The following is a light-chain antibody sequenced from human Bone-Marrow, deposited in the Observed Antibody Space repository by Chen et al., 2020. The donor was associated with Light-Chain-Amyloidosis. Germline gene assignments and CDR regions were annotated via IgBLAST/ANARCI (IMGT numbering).Light chain of an antibody. CDR2: RDT. Sequence: SYALTQPPSASVSPGQTARITCSGDDLPAKYAYGYQQKPGQAPVLVIHRDTERPSGISERFSGSSSGTTATLTISGVQAEDEADYHCQSADSSGTYEVIFGGGTKLTVL. J-gene: IGLJ2*01. CDR1: DLPAKY. CDR3: QSADSSGTYEVI. V-gene: IGLV3-25*03.